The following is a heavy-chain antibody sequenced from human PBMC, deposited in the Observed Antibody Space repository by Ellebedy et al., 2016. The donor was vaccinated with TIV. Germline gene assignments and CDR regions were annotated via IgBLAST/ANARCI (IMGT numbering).Heavy chain of an antibody. Sequence: LGGSLRLSCAASGFTVSNNYMSWVRQAPGKGLEWVSVIYSGGNTFYAESVKGRFTISRDSSQNTLYLQMDSLRAEDTAVYYCASSPSQGYWGQGTLVTVSS. V-gene: IGHV3-53*01. CDR1: GFTVSNNY. J-gene: IGHJ4*02. CDR2: IYSGGNT. CDR3: ASSPSQGY.